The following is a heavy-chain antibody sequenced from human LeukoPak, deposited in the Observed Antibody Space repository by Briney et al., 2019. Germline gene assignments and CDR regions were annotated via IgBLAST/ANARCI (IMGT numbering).Heavy chain of an antibody. CDR1: GFTFSSYE. Sequence: PGGSLRLSCAASGFTFSSYEMNWVRQAPGKGLEWVSYISTSGSTKYYADSVKGRFTISRDNSKNTLYLQMNSLRAEDTAVYYCARDVDTAMDRWSASVAFDIWGQGTMVTVSS. CDR3: ARDVDTAMDRWSASVAFDI. J-gene: IGHJ3*02. V-gene: IGHV3-48*03. CDR2: ISTSGSTK. D-gene: IGHD5-18*01.